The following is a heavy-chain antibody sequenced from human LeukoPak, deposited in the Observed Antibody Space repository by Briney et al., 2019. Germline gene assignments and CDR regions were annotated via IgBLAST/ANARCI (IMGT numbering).Heavy chain of an antibody. J-gene: IGHJ5*02. CDR3: ARVSTEFDP. CDR1: GGSISSGTYY. CDR2: IYTSGST. V-gene: IGHV4-61*02. Sequence: SQTLSLTCTVSGGSISSGTYYWSWVRQPAGKGLEWIGRIYTSGSTNYNPSLKSRVTISVDTSKNQFSLKLTSVTAADTAVYYCARVSTEFDPWGQGTLVTVSS.